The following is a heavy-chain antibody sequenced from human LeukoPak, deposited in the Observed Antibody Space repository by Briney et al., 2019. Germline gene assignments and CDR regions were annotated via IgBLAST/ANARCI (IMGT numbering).Heavy chain of an antibody. CDR3: SRRGDCSGGSCDHYGHWFDP. CDR2: MYYTGST. D-gene: IGHD2-15*01. V-gene: IGHV4-59*01. J-gene: IGHJ5*02. CDR1: VGSLSSYY. Sequence: SETLSLTCTVSVGSLSSYYWSWLRQPPGKGLEWVGYMYYTGSTNYNPSLLSRVTISVDTSKNQFSLMLSSVTSADRAVYYVSRRGDCSGGSCDHYGHWFDPWGQGTLVTVSS.